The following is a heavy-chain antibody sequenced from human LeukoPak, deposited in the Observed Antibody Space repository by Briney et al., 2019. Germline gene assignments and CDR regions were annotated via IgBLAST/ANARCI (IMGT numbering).Heavy chain of an antibody. CDR2: IRYDGSNK. J-gene: IGHJ6*03. CDR3: VEPTYYYYYMDV. CDR1: GFTFSSYG. V-gene: IGHV3-30*02. Sequence: HPGGSLRLSCAASGFTFSSYGMHWVRQAPGKGLEWVAFIRYDGSNKYYADSVKGRFTISRDNSKNTLYLQMNSLRAEDTAVYYCVEPTYYYYYMDVWGKGTTVTISS.